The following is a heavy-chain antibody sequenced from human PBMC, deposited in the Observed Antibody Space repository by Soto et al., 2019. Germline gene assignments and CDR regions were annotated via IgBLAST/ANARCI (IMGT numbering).Heavy chain of an antibody. CDR1: GGSITSYY. V-gene: IGHV4-59*01. J-gene: IGHJ6*03. Sequence: QVQLQESGPGLVKPSETLSLICTVSGGSITSYYWTWIRQPPGKGLEWIGYINYSGSTNYNPSLKSRTTISVDTSKNHFSLKLSSVTAADTAVYFCARVAYDFWSGWGGAGYYYYLDVWGKGTTVTVSS. CDR2: INYSGST. CDR3: ARVAYDFWSGWGGAGYYYYLDV. D-gene: IGHD3-3*01.